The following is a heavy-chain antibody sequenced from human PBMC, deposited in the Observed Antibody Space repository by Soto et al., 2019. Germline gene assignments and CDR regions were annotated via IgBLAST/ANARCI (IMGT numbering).Heavy chain of an antibody. CDR2: ISYDGSNK. D-gene: IGHD5-12*01. V-gene: IGHV3-30*18. CDR1: GFTFSSYG. Sequence: GGSLRLSCAASGFTFSSYGMHWVRQAPGKGLEWVAVISYDGSNKYYADSVKGRFTISRDNSKNTLYLQMNSLRAEDTAVYYCAKVIVATITSSYYYGMDVWGQGTTVTVSS. CDR3: AKVIVATITSSYYYGMDV. J-gene: IGHJ6*02.